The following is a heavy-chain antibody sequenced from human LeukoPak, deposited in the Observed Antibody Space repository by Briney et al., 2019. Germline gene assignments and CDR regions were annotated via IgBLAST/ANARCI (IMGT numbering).Heavy chain of an antibody. D-gene: IGHD6-13*01. Sequence: PGRSLRLSCAASGFTFSSYGMHWVRQAPGKGLEWVAVIWYDGSNKYYADSVKGRFTISRDNSKNTLYLQMNSLRAEDTAVYYCVRDRFSSSYYYYGMDVWGQGTTVTVSS. CDR3: VRDRFSSSYYYYGMDV. V-gene: IGHV3-33*01. J-gene: IGHJ6*02. CDR1: GFTFSSYG. CDR2: IWYDGSNK.